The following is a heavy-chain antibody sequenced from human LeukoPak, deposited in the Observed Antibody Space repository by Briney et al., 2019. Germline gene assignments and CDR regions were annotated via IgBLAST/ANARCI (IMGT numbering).Heavy chain of an antibody. V-gene: IGHV1-69*04. CDR3: ARGFRRGEYYYYGMDV. D-gene: IGHD3-10*01. J-gene: IGHJ6*02. Sequence: ASVKVSCKASGGTFSSYAISWVRQAPGQGLEWMGRIIPILGIANYAQKFQGRVTITADKSTSTAYMELSSVRSEDTAVYYCARGFRRGEYYYYGMDVWGQGTTVTVSS. CDR2: IIPILGIA. CDR1: GGTFSSYA.